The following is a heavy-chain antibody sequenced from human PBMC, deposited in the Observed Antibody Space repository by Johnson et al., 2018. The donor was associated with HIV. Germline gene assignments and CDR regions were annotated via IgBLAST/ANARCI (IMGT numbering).Heavy chain of an antibody. CDR3: ARVGGPRGYRSSYNAFDM. J-gene: IGHJ3*02. CDR1: GFTFSNYW. V-gene: IGHV3-7*05. CDR2: IKQEGNKK. D-gene: IGHD5-18*01. Sequence: VQLVESGGGVVQPGRSLRLSCTASGFTFSNYWMSWVRQAAGKGLEWVANIKQEGNKKHYVDSVKGRFTISRDNAKTSLYLQMNSLRAEDTAVYYCARVGGPRGYRSSYNAFDMWGQGTMVTVSS.